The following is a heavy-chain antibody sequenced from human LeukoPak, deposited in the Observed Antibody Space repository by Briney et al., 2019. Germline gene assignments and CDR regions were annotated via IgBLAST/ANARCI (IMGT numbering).Heavy chain of an antibody. V-gene: IGHV4-59*01. Sequence: SQTLSLTCTVSRDSLSNYYRSWIRHTPGKELEWIGYMYNRGSTIYNPSLKSRVTISTDTSKSQFSLRLTSVTAADTAVYYCARAEKAVTGTLDYWGQGTLITVSS. D-gene: IGHD6-19*01. CDR3: ARAEKAVTGTLDY. CDR2: MYNRGST. J-gene: IGHJ4*02. CDR1: RDSLSNYY.